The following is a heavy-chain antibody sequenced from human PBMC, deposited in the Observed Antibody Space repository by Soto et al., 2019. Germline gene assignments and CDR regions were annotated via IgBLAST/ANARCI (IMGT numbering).Heavy chain of an antibody. V-gene: IGHV1-69*01. D-gene: IGHD5-18*01. CDR2: IFPFSGST. CDR3: ASGGYSSSFRFEY. J-gene: IGHJ4*02. Sequence: QVQLLQSGAGVKKPGSSVSVACKTSGDTFNTYEINWVRQAPGQGLEWMGGIFPFSGSTSYAQKFQGRLTITADASTSTAYMALSSLTSEDTAVYYGASGGYSSSFRFEYWGQVTLVTVSS. CDR1: GDTFNTYE.